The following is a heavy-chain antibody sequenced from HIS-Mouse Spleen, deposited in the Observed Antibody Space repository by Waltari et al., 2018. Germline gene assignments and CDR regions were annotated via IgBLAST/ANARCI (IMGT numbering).Heavy chain of an antibody. D-gene: IGHD7-27*01. J-gene: IGHJ4*02. Sequence: EVQLVESGGGLVQPGGSLRLSCAASGFTLSSYGMSWFRQAPGKGLAWVANIKQDGSGKYYVDSVKGRFTISRDNAKNSLYLQMNSLRAEDTAVYYCARDGGTGDFDYWGQGTLVTVSS. CDR3: ARDGGTGDFDY. CDR1: GFTLSSYG. V-gene: IGHV3-7*01. CDR2: IKQDGSGK.